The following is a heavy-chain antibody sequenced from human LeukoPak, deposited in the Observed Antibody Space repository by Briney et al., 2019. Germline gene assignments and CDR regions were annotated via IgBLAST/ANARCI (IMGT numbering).Heavy chain of an antibody. V-gene: IGHV3-23*01. D-gene: IGHD6-19*01. CDR2: ISGSGGST. J-gene: IGHJ4*02. CDR3: AASERGSGWYYLDY. CDR1: GFTFSSYA. Sequence: GGSLRLSCAASGFTFSSYAMSGVRQAPGKGLEGVSGISGSGGSTYYADSVKGRFTISRDNSKNTLYLQMNSLRAEDTAVYYCAASERGSGWYYLDYWGRGTLVTVSS.